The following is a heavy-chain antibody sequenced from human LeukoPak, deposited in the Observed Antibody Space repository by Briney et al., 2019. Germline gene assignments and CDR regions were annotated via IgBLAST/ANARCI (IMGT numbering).Heavy chain of an antibody. Sequence: PSGTLSLTCAVSGGSIISGNWWSWVRQPPGKGLEWIGEIYHSGRANYNPSLKSRVTISLDKSKNQFSLNLSSVTAAATALYYCASSDGLPPRSDSSYDVFDYWGQGTLVTVSS. D-gene: IGHD5-12*01. CDR3: ASSDGLPPRSDSSYDVFDY. J-gene: IGHJ4*02. CDR2: IYHSGRA. V-gene: IGHV4-4*02. CDR1: GGSIISGNW.